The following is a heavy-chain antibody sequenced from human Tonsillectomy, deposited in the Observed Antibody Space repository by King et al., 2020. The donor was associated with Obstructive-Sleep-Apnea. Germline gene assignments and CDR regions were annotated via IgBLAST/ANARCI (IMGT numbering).Heavy chain of an antibody. CDR2: SNAGNGNT. D-gene: IGHD4-23*01. CDR3: ARGTSDHGGNINLDY. V-gene: IGHV1-3*02. Sequence: GQLVQSGAEVKKPGASVKVSCKASGYIFTSYAMHWVRQAPGQRLEWMGWSNAGNGNTKYSQEFQGRVTITRDTSASTAYMELSSLRSEDMAVYYCARGTSDHGGNINLDYWGQGTLVTVSS. CDR1: GYIFTSYA. J-gene: IGHJ4*02.